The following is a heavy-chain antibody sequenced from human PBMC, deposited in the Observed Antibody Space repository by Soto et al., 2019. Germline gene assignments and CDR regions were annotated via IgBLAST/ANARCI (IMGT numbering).Heavy chain of an antibody. D-gene: IGHD4-17*01. CDR3: SSGYGDRALDH. V-gene: IGHV1-69*02. J-gene: IGHJ5*02. CDR1: GGTFSSYT. CDR2: IIPILGIA. Sequence: QVQLVQSGAEVKKPGSSVKVSCKASGGTFSSYTISWVRQASGQGREWMGRIIPILGIANYAQKFQGRVTNSSGETACRADMELSSLRSEDTAVYYCSSGYGDRALDHWGQGTLVTVSS.